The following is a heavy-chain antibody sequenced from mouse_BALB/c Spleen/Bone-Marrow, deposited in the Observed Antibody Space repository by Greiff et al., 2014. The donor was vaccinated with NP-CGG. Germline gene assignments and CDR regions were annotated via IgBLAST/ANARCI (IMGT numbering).Heavy chain of an antibody. CDR2: INPSNGYT. D-gene: IGHD2-1*01. Sequence: QVQLKHSAAELARPGASVKMSCKASGYTFNSYTMHWVKQRPGQGLEWIGYINPSNGYTEYNQKFKDKTTLTADKSSSTAYMQLSSLTSEDSAVYYCARRVRDVYYWGQGTSLTVSS. CDR1: GYTFNSYT. J-gene: IGHJ2*02. CDR3: ARRVRDVYY. V-gene: IGHV1-4*02.